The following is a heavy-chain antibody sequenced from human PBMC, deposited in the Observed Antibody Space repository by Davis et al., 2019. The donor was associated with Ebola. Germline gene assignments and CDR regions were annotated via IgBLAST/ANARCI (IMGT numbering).Heavy chain of an antibody. CDR3: ARGLYPWELDY. Sequence: SETLSLTCTVSGGSISSYYWSWIRQPPGKGLEWIGSIYYSGSTYYNPSLKSRVTISVDTSKNQFSLKLSSVTAADTAVYYCARGLYPWELDYWGQGTLVTVSS. V-gene: IGHV4-59*04. CDR1: GGSISSYY. D-gene: IGHD1-1*01. CDR2: IYYSGST. J-gene: IGHJ4*02.